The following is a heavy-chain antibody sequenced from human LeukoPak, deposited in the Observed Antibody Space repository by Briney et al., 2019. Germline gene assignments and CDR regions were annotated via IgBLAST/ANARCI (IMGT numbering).Heavy chain of an antibody. CDR1: GFTVSTNY. J-gene: IGHJ4*02. V-gene: IGHV3-53*01. D-gene: IGHD3-22*01. CDR2: IYSGGTT. Sequence: PGGSLRLSCAASGFTVSTNYMNWVRQAPGKGLEWVSVIYSGGTTYYADSVKGRFTISRDNAKNSLYLQMNSLRAEDTAVYYCARGAYYYEDWGQGTLVTVSS. CDR3: ARGAYYYED.